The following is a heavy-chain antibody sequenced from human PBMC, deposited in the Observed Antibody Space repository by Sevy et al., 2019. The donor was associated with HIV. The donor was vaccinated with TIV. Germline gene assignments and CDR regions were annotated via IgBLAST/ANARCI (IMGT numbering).Heavy chain of an antibody. D-gene: IGHD2-2*01. CDR1: GDSVSSNSAA. Sequence: SQTLSLTCAISGDSVSSNSAAWNWIRQSPSRGLEWLGRTYYRSKWYNDYAVSVKSRITINPDTSKNQFSVQLNSVTPEDTAVYYCARNPPYCSSTSCHFDYWGQGTLVTVSS. V-gene: IGHV6-1*01. J-gene: IGHJ4*02. CDR2: TYYRSKWYN. CDR3: ARNPPYCSSTSCHFDY.